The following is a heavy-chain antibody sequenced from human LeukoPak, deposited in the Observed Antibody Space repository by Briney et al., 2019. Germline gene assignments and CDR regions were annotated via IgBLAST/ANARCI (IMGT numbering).Heavy chain of an antibody. CDR1: GGSFSGYY. CDR2: INHSGST. CDR3: ARGRVYYYGSGSYYSNLFDY. D-gene: IGHD3-10*01. Sequence: SETLSLTCAVYGGSFSGYYWSWLRHPPGTGLGWIGEINHSGSTNYNPSLKSRVTISVDTSKNQFSLKLSSVTAADTAVYYCARGRVYYYGSGSYYSNLFDYWGQGTLVTVSS. V-gene: IGHV4-34*01. J-gene: IGHJ4*02.